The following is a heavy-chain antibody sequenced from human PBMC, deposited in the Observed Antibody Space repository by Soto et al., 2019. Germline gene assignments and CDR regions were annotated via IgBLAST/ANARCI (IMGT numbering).Heavy chain of an antibody. D-gene: IGHD2-2*03. CDR3: ARALFPDVDIYAMDV. Sequence: GGSLRLSCAASGFTFRDHAMHWVRQAPGKGREWLAIIWNDGSNKFYAGSVQGRFTISRDNSKNTVYLQMNTLSAEDTAVYYCARALFPDVDIYAMDVWGQGTTVTVSS. J-gene: IGHJ6*02. V-gene: IGHV3-33*01. CDR1: GFTFRDHA. CDR2: IWNDGSNK.